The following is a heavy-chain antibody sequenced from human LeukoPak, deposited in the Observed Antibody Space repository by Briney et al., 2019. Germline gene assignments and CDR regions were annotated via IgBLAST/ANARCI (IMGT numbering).Heavy chain of an antibody. CDR1: GGSFSGYY. CDR2: INHSGST. J-gene: IGHJ4*02. V-gene: IGHV4-34*01. CDR3: ARGLRTNGD. D-gene: IGHD2-8*01. Sequence: SETLSLTCAVYGGSFSGYYWSWIRQPPGKGLEWIGEINHSGSTNYNPSLKSRITISADTSKNQFSLKLSSVTAADTAVYYCARGLRTNGDWGQGTLVTVSS.